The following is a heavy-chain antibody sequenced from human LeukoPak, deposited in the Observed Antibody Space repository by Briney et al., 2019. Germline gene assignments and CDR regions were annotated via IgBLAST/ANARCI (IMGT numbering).Heavy chain of an antibody. Sequence: GGSLRLSCAASGFTLSTYEMNWVRQAPGKGLEWVAYLGRYGVTTYYADSVKGRFTISGDNDKNSLNLQMNSLRAEDTAVYYCVTLRDRNFYSSYGLDVWGQGTTVTV. D-gene: IGHD1-14*01. CDR2: LGRYGVTT. CDR1: GFTLSTYE. V-gene: IGHV3-48*03. J-gene: IGHJ6*02. CDR3: VTLRDRNFYSSYGLDV.